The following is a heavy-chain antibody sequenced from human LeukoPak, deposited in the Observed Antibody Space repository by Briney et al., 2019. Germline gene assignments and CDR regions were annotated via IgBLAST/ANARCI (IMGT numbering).Heavy chain of an antibody. CDR2: MSPNSGDT. D-gene: IGHD2-21*01. V-gene: IGHV1-8*01. CDR1: GYTFTSYD. Sequence: VASVKVSCKASGYTFTSYDFNWVRQATGQRPEWMGWMSPNSGDTGYAQKFQGRVTMTEDTSTDTAYMELSSLRSEDTAVYYCATVPLRWGSSAFDYWGQGTLVTVSS. J-gene: IGHJ4*02. CDR3: ATVPLRWGSSAFDY.